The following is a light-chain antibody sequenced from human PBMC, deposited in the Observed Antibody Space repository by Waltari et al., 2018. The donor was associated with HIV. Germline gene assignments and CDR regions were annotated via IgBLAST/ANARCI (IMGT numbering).Light chain of an antibody. V-gene: IGLV3-25*03. Sequence: SYELTQPPSVSVSPGQTARITCSGDALPKQYAYWYQQKPGQAPVLGIYKDSERPAGIPGRFSGSSSGTTGTLTISGVQAEDEADYYCQSADSSGTYWVFGGGTKLTVL. CDR3: QSADSSGTYWV. J-gene: IGLJ3*02. CDR2: KDS. CDR1: ALPKQY.